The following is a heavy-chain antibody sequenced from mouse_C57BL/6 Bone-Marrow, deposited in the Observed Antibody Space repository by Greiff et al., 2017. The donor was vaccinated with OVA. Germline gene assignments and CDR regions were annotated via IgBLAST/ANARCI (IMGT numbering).Heavy chain of an antibody. D-gene: IGHD2-2*01. V-gene: IGHV5-17*01. J-gene: IGHJ1*03. Sequence: EVMLVESGGGLVKPGGSLKLSCAASGFTFSDYGMHWVRQAPEKGLEWVAYISSGSSTIYYADTVKGRFTISRDNAKNTLFLQRTSLRSEDTAMYYCARGEVWLRRDWYFDVWGTGTTVTVSS. CDR2: ISSGSSTI. CDR3: ARGEVWLRRDWYFDV. CDR1: GFTFSDYG.